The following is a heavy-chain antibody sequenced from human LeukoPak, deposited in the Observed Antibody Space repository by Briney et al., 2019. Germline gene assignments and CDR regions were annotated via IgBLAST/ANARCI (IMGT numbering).Heavy chain of an antibody. J-gene: IGHJ3*02. CDR1: GGTFSSYA. D-gene: IGHD5-12*01. CDR2: IIPILGIA. V-gene: IGHV1-69*04. Sequence: SVKVSCKASGGTFSSYAISWVRQAPAQGHEWVGRIIPILGIANYAQKFQGRVTVTADKSTSTAYMELSSLRSEDTAVYYCASPSILATITYAFDIWGQGTMVTVSS. CDR3: ASPSILATITYAFDI.